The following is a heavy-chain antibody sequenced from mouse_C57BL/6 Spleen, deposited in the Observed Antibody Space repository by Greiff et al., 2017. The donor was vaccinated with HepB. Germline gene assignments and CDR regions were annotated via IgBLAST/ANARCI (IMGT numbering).Heavy chain of an antibody. CDR2: ISYDGSN. CDR3: ARDGYYGSSRFAY. D-gene: IGHD1-1*01. J-gene: IGHJ3*01. V-gene: IGHV3-6*01. Sequence: VQLQQSGPGLVKPSQSLSLTCSVTGYSITSGYYWNWIRQFPGNKLEWMGYISYDGSNNYNPSLKNRISITRDTSKNQFFLKLNSVTTEDTATYYCARDGYYGSSRFAYWGQGTLVTVSA. CDR1: GYSITSGYY.